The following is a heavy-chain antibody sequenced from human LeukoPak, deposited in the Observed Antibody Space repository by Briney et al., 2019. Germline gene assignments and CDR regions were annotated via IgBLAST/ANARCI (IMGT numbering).Heavy chain of an antibody. CDR1: GYTFTSYY. D-gene: IGHD3-10*01. V-gene: IGHV1-46*01. Sequence: ASVKVSCKASGYTFTSYYMHWVRQAPGQGLEWMGIINPSGGSTSYAQKFQGRVTMTRDTSTSAVYMELSSLRSEDTAVYYCARDPMGVGGDYWGQGTLVTVSS. CDR2: INPSGGST. CDR3: ARDPMGVGGDY. J-gene: IGHJ4*02.